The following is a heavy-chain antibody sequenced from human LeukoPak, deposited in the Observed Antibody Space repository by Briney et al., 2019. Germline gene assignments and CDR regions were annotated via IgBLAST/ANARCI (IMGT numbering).Heavy chain of an antibody. J-gene: IGHJ5*02. CDR3: ARVFGGYYDSSGYRWFDP. V-gene: IGHV1-18*01. CDR1: GYTFTSYG. D-gene: IGHD3-22*01. Sequence: ASVKVSCKASGYTFTSYGISWVRQAPEQGLEWMGWISAYNGNTNCAQKLQGRVTMTTDTSTSTAYMELRSLRSDDTAVYYCARVFGGYYDSSGYRWFDPWGQGTLVTVSS. CDR2: ISAYNGNT.